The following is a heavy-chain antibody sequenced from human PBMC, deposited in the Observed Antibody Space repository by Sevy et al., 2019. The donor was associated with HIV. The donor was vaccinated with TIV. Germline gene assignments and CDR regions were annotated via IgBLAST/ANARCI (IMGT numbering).Heavy chain of an antibody. J-gene: IGHJ4*02. CDR1: GFAFSSYS. Sequence: GGSLRLSCAASGFAFSSYSMNWVCQAPGKGLEWVSSISSSSSYIYYADSVKGRFTISRDNAKNSLYLQMNSLRAEDTAVYYCAREFDILTGYWPALDYWGQGTLVTVSS. D-gene: IGHD3-9*01. CDR3: AREFDILTGYWPALDY. CDR2: ISSSSSYI. V-gene: IGHV3-21*01.